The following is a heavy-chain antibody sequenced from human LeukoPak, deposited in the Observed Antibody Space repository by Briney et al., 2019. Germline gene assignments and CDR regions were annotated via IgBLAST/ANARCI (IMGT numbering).Heavy chain of an antibody. Sequence: GGGLVKPGGSLRLSCAASGITFSRYSMNWVRQAPGKGLEWVSSISIGSTYIYYADSVKGRFTISRDNAKNSLYLQMNSLRAEDTAVYYCARDARAVAGKYGDFDYWGQGTLVTVSS. CDR1: GITFSRYS. CDR2: ISIGSTYI. J-gene: IGHJ4*02. CDR3: ARDARAVAGKYGDFDY. V-gene: IGHV3-21*01. D-gene: IGHD6-19*01.